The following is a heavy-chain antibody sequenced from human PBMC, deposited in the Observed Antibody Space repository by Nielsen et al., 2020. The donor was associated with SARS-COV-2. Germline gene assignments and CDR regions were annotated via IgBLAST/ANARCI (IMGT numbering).Heavy chain of an antibody. CDR1: GGTFSSYA. CDR2: IIPIFGTA. D-gene: IGHD6-13*01. CDR3: ARGPRIAAAGTSAFDI. J-gene: IGHJ3*02. V-gene: IGHV1-69*13. Sequence: SVKVSCKASGGTFSSYAISWVRQAPGQGLEWMGGIIPIFGTANYAQKFQGRVTITADESTSTAYMELSSLRSEDTAVYYCARGPRIAAAGTSAFDIWGQGTMVTVSS.